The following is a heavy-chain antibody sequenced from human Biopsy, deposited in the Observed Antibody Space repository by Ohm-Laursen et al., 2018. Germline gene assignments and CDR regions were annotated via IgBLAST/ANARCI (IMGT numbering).Heavy chain of an antibody. CDR3: ARVRGGFLEWFDC. V-gene: IGHV4-59*01. CDR2: IYYSGTT. Sequence: SQTLSLTCTVSGESMGTYYWTWIRQPPGKGLEWIASIYYSGTTNKNPSLKSRVTISVDTSKRQFYLELSSVTAADTAIYYCARVRGGFLEWFDCWGQGTLITVSS. CDR1: GESMGTYY. J-gene: IGHJ5*01. D-gene: IGHD3-3*01.